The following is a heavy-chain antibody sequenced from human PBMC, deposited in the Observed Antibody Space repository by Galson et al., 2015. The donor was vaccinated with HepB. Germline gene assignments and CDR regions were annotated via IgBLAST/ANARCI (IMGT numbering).Heavy chain of an antibody. CDR3: ARVPFTNIAAPTYMDV. J-gene: IGHJ6*03. V-gene: IGHV3-21*01. Sequence: SLRLSCAASGFIFSTYRMDWVRQAPGKGLEWVSSISSYGSYIYDVDSVKGRFTISRDNANNSLYLQMNSLRAEDTAVYYCARVPFTNIAAPTYMDVWGKGTTVTVSS. CDR2: ISSYGSYI. CDR1: GFIFSTYR. D-gene: IGHD6-13*01.